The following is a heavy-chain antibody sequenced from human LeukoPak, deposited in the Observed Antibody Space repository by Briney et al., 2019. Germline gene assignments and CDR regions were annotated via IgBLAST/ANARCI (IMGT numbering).Heavy chain of an antibody. CDR2: IIILFGTA. V-gene: IGHV1-69*01. CDR1: GGTFRSYA. D-gene: IGHD3-3*01. J-gene: IGHJ6*02. Sequence: SVKVSCKASGGTFRSYAISWVRQAPGQGLEGVGGIIILFGTANYAQKFKGRVTITADESKSTAYMELSSLRSEDTAVYYCARPTIFGVVKYSYYGMDVWGQGTTVTVSS. CDR3: ARPTIFGVVKYSYYGMDV.